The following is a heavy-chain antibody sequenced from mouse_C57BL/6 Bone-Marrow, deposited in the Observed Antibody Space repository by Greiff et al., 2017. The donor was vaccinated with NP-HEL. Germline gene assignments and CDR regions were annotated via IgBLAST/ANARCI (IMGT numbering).Heavy chain of an antibody. CDR1: GYAFSSSW. CDR3: ASHGGVLDY. J-gene: IGHJ2*01. Sequence: VQLQQSGPELVKPGASVKISCKASGYAFSSSWMNWVKQRPGKGLEWIGRIYPGDGDTNYNGKFKGKATLTADNSTSTAYMQLSSLTSEDSAVYFCASHGGVLDYWGQGTTLTVSS. CDR2: IYPGDGDT. V-gene: IGHV1-82*01.